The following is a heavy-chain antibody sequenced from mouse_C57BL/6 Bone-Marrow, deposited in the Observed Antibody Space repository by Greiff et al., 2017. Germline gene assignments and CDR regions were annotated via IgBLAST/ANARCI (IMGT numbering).Heavy chain of an antibody. J-gene: IGHJ4*01. D-gene: IGHD2-12*01. V-gene: IGHV1-5*01. CDR3: TRNYKGYYAMDY. CDR1: GYTFTSYW. Sequence: VQLQQSGTVLARPGASVKMSCKTSGYTFTSYWMHWVKQRPGQGLEWIGAIYPGNSDTSYNQTFKGKAKLTAVTSASTAYMELSSLTNEDYAVYYCTRNYKGYYAMDYWGQGTSVTVSS. CDR2: IYPGNSDT.